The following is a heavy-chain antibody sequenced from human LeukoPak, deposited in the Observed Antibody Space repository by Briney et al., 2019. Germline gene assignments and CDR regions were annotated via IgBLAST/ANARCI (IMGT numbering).Heavy chain of an antibody. CDR1: GGSLSSSSYY. J-gene: IGHJ4*02. CDR3: ARALYDFWSGYLVDY. D-gene: IGHD3-3*01. CDR2: IYYSGST. Sequence: SETLSLTCTVSGGSLSSSSYYWGWIRQPPGKGLEWIGSIYYSGSTYYNPSLKSRVTISVDTSKNQFSLKLSSVTAADTAVYYCARALYDFWSGYLVDYWGQGTLVTVSS. V-gene: IGHV4-39*01.